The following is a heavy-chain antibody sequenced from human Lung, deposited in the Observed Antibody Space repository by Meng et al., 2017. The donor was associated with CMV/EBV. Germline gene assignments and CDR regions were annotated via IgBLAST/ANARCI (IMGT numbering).Heavy chain of an antibody. V-gene: IGHV1-2*02. D-gene: IGHD2/OR15-2a*01. CDR1: GYTFTGYF. Sequence: ASVKVSCKASGYTFTGYFMHWVRQAPGQGLEWRGWINPNSGGTNYAQKFPGRVIMTWDTSISSAYMQLSRLTSNDTAVFYCARGGLSTALPEAPSSSSIDNWXQGTLVXVSS. CDR3: ARGGLSTALPEAPSSSSIDN. CDR2: INPNSGGT. J-gene: IGHJ4*02.